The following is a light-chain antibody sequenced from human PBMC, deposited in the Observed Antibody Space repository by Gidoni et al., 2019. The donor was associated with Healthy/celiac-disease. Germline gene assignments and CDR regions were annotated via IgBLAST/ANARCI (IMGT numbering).Light chain of an antibody. J-gene: IGKJ4*01. CDR1: QSIRSY. CDR2: SAS. Sequence: DIQMTQSPSSLSASVGDRVTITCRASQSIRSYLNWYQQKPGKAPKLLIYSASSLQSGVPSRFSGSGSGTDFTLTISSLQPEDFATYYCQQSYITLLTFGGGTKVEIK. CDR3: QQSYITLLT. V-gene: IGKV1-39*01.